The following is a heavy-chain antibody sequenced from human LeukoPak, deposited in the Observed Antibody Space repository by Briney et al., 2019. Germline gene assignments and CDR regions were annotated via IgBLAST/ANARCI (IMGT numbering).Heavy chain of an antibody. CDR2: ISYDGSNK. J-gene: IGHJ3*01. V-gene: IGHV3-30-3*01. CDR1: GFTFSSYA. D-gene: IGHD6-19*01. CDR3: ARDRDYSSGWLSDAFDV. Sequence: GRSLRLSCAASGFTFSSYAMHWVRQAPGKGLEWVAVISYDGSNKYYADSVKGRFTISRDNSKNTLYLQMDSLRAEDTAVYYCARDRDYSSGWLSDAFDVWGQGTMVTVSS.